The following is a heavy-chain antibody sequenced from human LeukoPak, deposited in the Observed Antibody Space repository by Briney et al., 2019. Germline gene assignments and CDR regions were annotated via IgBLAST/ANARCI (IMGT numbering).Heavy chain of an antibody. V-gene: IGHV1-2*02. CDR3: ARETSHYGDGRWFDP. CDR2: INPNSTGT. J-gene: IGHJ5*02. Sequence: GASVKVSCKAPGYTLTDYFMHWVRQAPGQGLEWMGWINPNSTGTNYAQKFQGRATMTSDTSITTAYMELSRLRSDDTAVYFCARETSHYGDGRWFDPWGQGTLVTVSS. CDR1: GYTLTDYF. D-gene: IGHD4-17*01.